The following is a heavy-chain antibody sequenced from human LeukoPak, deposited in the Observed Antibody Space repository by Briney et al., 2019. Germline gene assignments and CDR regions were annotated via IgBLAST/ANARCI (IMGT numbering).Heavy chain of an antibody. CDR2: ISYDGTSE. Sequence: GTSLRLSCAASGFSFRIYDMHWVRQAPDKGLEWVAAISYDGTSELYADFVKGRFSISRDNSRNTLSLQMDTLRPEDTAIYYCARAKGLAGSYLDNWFDPWGQGTRVIVSS. J-gene: IGHJ5*02. CDR3: ARAKGLAGSYLDNWFDP. D-gene: IGHD1-26*01. V-gene: IGHV3-30*04. CDR1: GFSFRIYD.